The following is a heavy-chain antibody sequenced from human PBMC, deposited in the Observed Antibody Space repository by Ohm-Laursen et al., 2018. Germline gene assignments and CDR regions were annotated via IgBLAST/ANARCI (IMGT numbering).Heavy chain of an antibody. Sequence: SLRLSCSASGFTFNSFWMTWVRQAPGKGLEWVANIKEDGSYKSYADSVKGRFTISRDNAKNSLYLQINSVRADDTAVYYCARGGSACSEAAYWGQGTLVTVSS. CDR3: ARGGSACSEAAY. D-gene: IGHD6-25*01. CDR2: IKEDGSYK. V-gene: IGHV3-7*01. J-gene: IGHJ4*02. CDR1: GFTFNSFW.